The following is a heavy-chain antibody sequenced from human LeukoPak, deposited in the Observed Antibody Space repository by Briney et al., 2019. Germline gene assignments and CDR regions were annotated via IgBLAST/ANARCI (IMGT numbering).Heavy chain of an antibody. V-gene: IGHV3-11*04. Sequence: PGGSLRLSRAASGFTFSDYYMSWIRQAPGKGLAWVSYISSSGSTIYYADSVKGRFTISRDNAKNSLYLQMNSLRAEDTAVYYCARAASKGITGTAPVGSWGQGTLVTVSS. J-gene: IGHJ4*02. CDR2: ISSSGSTI. CDR3: ARAASKGITGTAPVGS. D-gene: IGHD1-20*01. CDR1: GFTFSDYY.